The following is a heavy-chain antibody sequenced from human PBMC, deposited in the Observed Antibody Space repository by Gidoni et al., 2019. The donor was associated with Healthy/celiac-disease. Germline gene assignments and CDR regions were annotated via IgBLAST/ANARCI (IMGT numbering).Heavy chain of an antibody. V-gene: IGHV3-23*01. Sequence: EVQLLASGGGLVQPGWSLSLSCAASGFPFSSYAMCWVRKAPGKGLDLVSVISGSGGSTYYAASVKGRFTISRDNSKHTLYLQMNSLRAADTAVYYCAKVGISGWTYYFDYWGQGTLVTVSS. CDR2: ISGSGGST. CDR1: GFPFSSYA. D-gene: IGHD6-19*01. J-gene: IGHJ4*02. CDR3: AKVGISGWTYYFDY.